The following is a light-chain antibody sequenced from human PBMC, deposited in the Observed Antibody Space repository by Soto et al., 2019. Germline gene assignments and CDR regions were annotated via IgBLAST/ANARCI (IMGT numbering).Light chain of an antibody. CDR2: DAS. V-gene: IGKV3D-15*01. CDR3: HQRQSWPRT. CDR1: QSVSGN. Sequence: EIVMTQSPATLSVSPGERATLSCRASQSVSGNLAWYQQKPGQAPRFLIYDASNRATGIPARFSGSGSGTEFTLTISDVQPEDFALYYCHQRQSWPRTFGQGTKVDIK. J-gene: IGKJ1*01.